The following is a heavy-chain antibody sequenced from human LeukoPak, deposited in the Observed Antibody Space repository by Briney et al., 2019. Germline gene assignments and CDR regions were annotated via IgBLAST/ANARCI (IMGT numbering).Heavy chain of an antibody. V-gene: IGHV1-69*13. Sequence: ASVKVSCKTSGGVFKSYAIHWVRQAPGQGLEWMGVIIPFFDTPNYAQRFQGRVTITADESTTTTHMELSSLGSDDTAVYYCARGKDHYYYGMDVWGQGTTVTVSS. CDR2: IIPFFDTP. CDR1: GGVFKSYA. J-gene: IGHJ6*02. CDR3: ARGKDHYYYGMDV.